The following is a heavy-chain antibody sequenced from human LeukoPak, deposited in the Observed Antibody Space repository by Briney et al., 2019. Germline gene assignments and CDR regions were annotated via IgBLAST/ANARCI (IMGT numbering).Heavy chain of an antibody. J-gene: IGHJ4*02. Sequence: PSETLSLTCTVSGGSISNYYWSWIRQPPGKGLERIGEINHSGSTNYNPSLKSRVTISVDTSKNQFSLKLSSVTAADTAVYYCARGRWLVRSHYFDYWGQGTLVTVSS. V-gene: IGHV4-34*01. D-gene: IGHD6-19*01. CDR1: GGSISNYY. CDR3: ARGRWLVRSHYFDY. CDR2: INHSGST.